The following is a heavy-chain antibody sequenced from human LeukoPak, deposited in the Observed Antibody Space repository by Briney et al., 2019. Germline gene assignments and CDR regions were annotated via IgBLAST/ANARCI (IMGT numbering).Heavy chain of an antibody. CDR1: GFTFSDEY. CDR2: ISNSGSYT. V-gene: IGHV3-11*03. D-gene: IGHD6-19*01. CDR3: ARSRGAGPGAYFDY. Sequence: GGSLRLSCAASGFTFSDEYMSWIRQAPGKGLEWVSYISNSGSYTNYADSVKGRFTISRDNAKNSLYLQMNSLRAEDTAVYYCARSRGAGPGAYFDYWGQGTLIAVSS. J-gene: IGHJ4*02.